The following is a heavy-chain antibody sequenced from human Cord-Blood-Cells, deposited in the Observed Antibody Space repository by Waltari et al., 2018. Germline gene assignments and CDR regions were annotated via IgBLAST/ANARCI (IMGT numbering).Heavy chain of an antibody. D-gene: IGHD5-18*01. CDR1: GGSFSGYY. CDR3: ARRRDWIPFDY. CDR2: INHSGST. Sequence: QVQLQQWGAGLLKPSETLSLTCAVYGGSFSGYYWSWIRQHPGKGLEWIGEINHSGSTNYNPSLKSRVTRSVDTSKNQFSLKLSSVTAADTAVYYCARRRDWIPFDYWGQGTLVTVSS. J-gene: IGHJ4*02. V-gene: IGHV4-34*01.